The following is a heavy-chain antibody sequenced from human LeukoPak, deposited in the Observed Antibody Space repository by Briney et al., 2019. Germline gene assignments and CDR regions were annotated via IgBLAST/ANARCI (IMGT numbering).Heavy chain of an antibody. CDR1: GFTFRSYA. V-gene: IGHV3-48*02. CDR2: ITYNSGTI. J-gene: IGHJ4*02. CDR3: ARDSGYSYADDY. Sequence: GGSLRLSCAASGFTFRSYAMYWVRQAPGRGLEWVSYITYNSGTIFYADSVKGRFTISRDNAKDSLYLQMSSLRDEDTAVYYCARDSGYSYADDYWGQGTLVTVSS. D-gene: IGHD5-18*01.